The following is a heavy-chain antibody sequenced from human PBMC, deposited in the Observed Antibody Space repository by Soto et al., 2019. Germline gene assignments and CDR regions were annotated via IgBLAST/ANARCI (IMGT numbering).Heavy chain of an antibody. D-gene: IGHD4-17*01. V-gene: IGHV1-18*04. CDR2: ISPYNGNT. CDR1: GYTFISYG. CDR3: ARDPYGDYVGGVFDY. J-gene: IGHJ4*02. Sequence: QVQLVQSGAEVKKPGASVKVSCKASGYTFISYGISWVRQAPGQGLEWMGWISPYNGNTNYVKKVQGRVTMTTDTSTRTAYMELRSLRSDDTAVYYCARDPYGDYVGGVFDYWGQGTLVTVSS.